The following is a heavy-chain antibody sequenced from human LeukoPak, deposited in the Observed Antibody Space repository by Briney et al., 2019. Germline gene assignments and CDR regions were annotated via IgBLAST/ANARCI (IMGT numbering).Heavy chain of an antibody. CDR3: ARGPYSYDSSGAFDI. J-gene: IGHJ3*02. CDR2: ISSSGST. D-gene: IGHD3-22*01. CDR1: GGSFSGYY. Sequence: SETLSLTCAVYGGSFSGYYWSWILQPAGNGLEWLGRISSSGSTNYNPSLKSRVTISVDTSKNQFSLKLSSVTAADTAVYFCARGPYSYDSSGAFDIWGQGTMVTVSS. V-gene: IGHV4-59*10.